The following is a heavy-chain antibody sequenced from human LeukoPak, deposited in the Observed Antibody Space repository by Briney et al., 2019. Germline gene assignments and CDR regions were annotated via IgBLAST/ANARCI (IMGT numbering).Heavy chain of an antibody. V-gene: IGHV1-69*06. Sequence: SVKVSCKASGGTFSSYAISWVRQAPGQGLEWMGGIIPIFGTANYAQKFQGRVTITADKSTSTAYMELSSLRSEDTAVYYCAGVYGDRVPFYYYYYYMDVWGKGTTVTVSS. D-gene: IGHD4-17*01. J-gene: IGHJ6*03. CDR2: IIPIFGTA. CDR1: GGTFSSYA. CDR3: AGVYGDRVPFYYYYYYMDV.